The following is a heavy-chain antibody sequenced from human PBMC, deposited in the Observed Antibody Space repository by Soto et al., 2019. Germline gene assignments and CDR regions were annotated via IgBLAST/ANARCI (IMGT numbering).Heavy chain of an antibody. J-gene: IGHJ4*02. CDR2: IIPIFGTA. D-gene: IGHD3-22*01. CDR1: GGTFSSYA. CDR3: ARAATPTYYYDSSGYYYVDY. V-gene: IGHV1-69*01. Sequence: QVQLVQSGAEVKKPGCSVKVSCKASGGTFSSYAISWVRQAPGQGLEWMGGIIPIFGTANYAQKFQGRVTITADESTSTAYMELSSLRSEDTAVYYCARAATPTYYYDSSGYYYVDYWGQGTLVTVSS.